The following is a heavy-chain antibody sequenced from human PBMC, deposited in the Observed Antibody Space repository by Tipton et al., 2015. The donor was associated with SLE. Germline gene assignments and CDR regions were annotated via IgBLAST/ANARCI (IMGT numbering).Heavy chain of an antibody. Sequence: QLVQSGAEVKKPGASVKVSCKASGFTFSSYAMHWVRQAPGKGLEYVSAISSNGGSTYYANSVKGRFAISRDNAENALYRQMSSRRADDAAVYYCASHRVTRGSDYWGQGTLVTVSS. J-gene: IGHJ4*02. D-gene: IGHD4-17*01. V-gene: IGHV3-64*01. CDR3: ASHRVTRGSDY. CDR2: ISSNGGST. CDR1: GFTFSSYA.